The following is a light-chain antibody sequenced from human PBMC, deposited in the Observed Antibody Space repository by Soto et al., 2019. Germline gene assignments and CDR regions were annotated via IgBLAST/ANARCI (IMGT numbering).Light chain of an antibody. CDR2: DVN. Sequence: QSALTQPPSASGSPGQSVTISCTGTSGDVGGYNYVSWYQQHPGKAPKLMIYDVNKRPSGVPDRFSGSKSGNTASLTVSGLQAEDEADYYCAAWDDSLNGWVFGGGTKLTVL. CDR3: AAWDDSLNGWV. CDR1: SGDVGGYNY. V-gene: IGLV2-8*01. J-gene: IGLJ3*02.